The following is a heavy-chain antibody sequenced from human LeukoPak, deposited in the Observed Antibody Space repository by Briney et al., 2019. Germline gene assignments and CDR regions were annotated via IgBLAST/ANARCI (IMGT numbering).Heavy chain of an antibody. V-gene: IGHV4-59*12. CDR1: GGSISSYY. J-gene: IGHJ4*02. Sequence: SETLSLTCTVSGGSISSYYWSWIRQPPGKGLEWIGYIYYSGSTNYNPSLKSRVTISVDTSKNQFSLKLSSVTAADTAVYYCARKSTVTTRWGYFDYWGQGTLVTVSS. CDR3: ARKSTVTTRWGYFDY. D-gene: IGHD4-17*01. CDR2: IYYSGST.